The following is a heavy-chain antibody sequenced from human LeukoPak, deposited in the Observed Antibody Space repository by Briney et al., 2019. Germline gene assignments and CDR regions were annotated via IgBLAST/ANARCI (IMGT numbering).Heavy chain of an antibody. J-gene: IGHJ3*02. CDR2: ISGSGGST. CDR1: GFTFSSYA. V-gene: IGHV3-23*01. Sequence: GGSLRLSCAASGFTFSSYAMSWVRQAPGKGLEWASAISGSGGSTYYADSVKGRFTISRDNSKNTLYLQMNSLRAEDTAVYYCAKCHDSSGYYGLSAFDIWGQGTMVTVSS. CDR3: AKCHDSSGYYGLSAFDI. D-gene: IGHD3-22*01.